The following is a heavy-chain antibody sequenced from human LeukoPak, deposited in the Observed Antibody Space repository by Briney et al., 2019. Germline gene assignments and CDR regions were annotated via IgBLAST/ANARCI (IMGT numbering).Heavy chain of an antibody. J-gene: IGHJ4*02. CDR3: AKEWGVDYGLRY. CDR2: ISSSGSSI. D-gene: IGHD4-17*01. Sequence: PGGSLRLSCAASGFIFSDYYMSWIRQAPGKGLEWVSYISSSGSSIYYADSVKGRFTISRDNAKDSLYLQMNSLRADDTAVYYCAKEWGVDYGLRYWGQGTLVTVSS. V-gene: IGHV3-11*01. CDR1: GFIFSDYY.